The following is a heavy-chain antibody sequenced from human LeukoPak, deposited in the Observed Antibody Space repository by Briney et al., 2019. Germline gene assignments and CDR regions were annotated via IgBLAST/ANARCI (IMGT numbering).Heavy chain of an antibody. D-gene: IGHD5-18*01. Sequence: ETLSLTCSFSGGSISNYYWSWVRQPPGKGLEWIGYIYYSGSTDYNPSLKSRVTISIDTSKNHFSLRLSSVTAADTASYYCARGYAYGPNYYFDYWGQGTLVTVSS. CDR2: IYYSGST. V-gene: IGHV4-59*01. J-gene: IGHJ4*02. CDR3: ARGYAYGPNYYFDY. CDR1: GGSISNYY.